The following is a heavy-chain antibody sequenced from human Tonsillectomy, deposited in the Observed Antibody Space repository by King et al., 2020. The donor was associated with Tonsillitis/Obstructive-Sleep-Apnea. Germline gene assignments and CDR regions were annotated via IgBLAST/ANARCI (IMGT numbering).Heavy chain of an antibody. CDR1: GFTFSSYA. CDR3: ASDALPAYDILTGYWGYFDS. CDR2: ISYDGSNK. Sequence: VQLVESGGGVVQPGRYLRLSCAASGFTFSSYAMHWVRQAPGKGLEWVAVISYDGSNKYYADSVKGRCTISRDNSKNTRYLQMNSLRAEDTAVYYCASDALPAYDILTGYWGYFDSWGQGTLVTVSS. V-gene: IGHV3-30*01. D-gene: IGHD3-9*01. J-gene: IGHJ4*02.